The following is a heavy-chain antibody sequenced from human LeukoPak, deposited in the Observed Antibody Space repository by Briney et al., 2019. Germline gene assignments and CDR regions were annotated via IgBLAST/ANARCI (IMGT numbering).Heavy chain of an antibody. CDR3: ARVGYSYGYFYYLDY. CDR1: GFTFSSYE. V-gene: IGHV3-48*03. Sequence: GGSLRLSCAASGFTFSSYEMNWVRQAPGKGLEWVSYISSSGSTIYYADSVKGRFTISRDNAKNSLYLQMNSLRAEDTAVYYCARVGYSYGYFYYLDYWGQGTLVTVSS. CDR2: ISSSGSTI. D-gene: IGHD5-18*01. J-gene: IGHJ4*02.